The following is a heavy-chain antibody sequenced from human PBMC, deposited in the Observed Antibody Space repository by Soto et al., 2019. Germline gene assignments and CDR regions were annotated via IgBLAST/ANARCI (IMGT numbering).Heavy chain of an antibody. V-gene: IGHV3-30*18. Sequence: QVQLVESGGGVVQPGRSLRLSCAASGFTFSSYGMHWVHQAPGKGLEWVAVISYDGSNKYYADSVKGRFTISRDNSKNTLYLQMNSLRAEDTAVYYCAKQSAITGDGRSGYFDLWGRGTLVTVSS. J-gene: IGHJ2*01. CDR2: ISYDGSNK. CDR3: AKQSAITGDGRSGYFDL. CDR1: GFTFSSYG. D-gene: IGHD7-27*01.